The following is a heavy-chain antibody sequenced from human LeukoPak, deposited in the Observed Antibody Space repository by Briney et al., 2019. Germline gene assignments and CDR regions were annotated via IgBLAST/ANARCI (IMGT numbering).Heavy chain of an antibody. Sequence: GASVKVSCKASGYTFTSYYMHWVRQAPGQGLEWMGIINPSGGSTSYAQKFQGRVTMTRDTSTSTVYMELSSLRSEDRAVYYCAREGRVRGVIQPQSFDYWGQGTLVTVSS. CDR2: INPSGGST. J-gene: IGHJ4*02. V-gene: IGHV1-46*01. CDR1: GYTFTSYY. D-gene: IGHD3-10*01. CDR3: AREGRVRGVIQPQSFDY.